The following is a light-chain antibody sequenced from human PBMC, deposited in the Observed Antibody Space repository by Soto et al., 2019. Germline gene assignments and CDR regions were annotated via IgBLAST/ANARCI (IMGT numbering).Light chain of an antibody. CDR2: DVA. CDR3: VSFTSSTTDV. CDR1: SSDVGGSNF. V-gene: IGLV2-14*03. Sequence: QSVLTQPASVSASPGQSITIACTGTSSDVGGSNFVSWYKQHPGKPHKLIIYDVATRPSGVSNRFSGSKSGITASLIISRLQTEDEADYYCVSFTSSTTDVFGSGTKLTVL. J-gene: IGLJ1*01.